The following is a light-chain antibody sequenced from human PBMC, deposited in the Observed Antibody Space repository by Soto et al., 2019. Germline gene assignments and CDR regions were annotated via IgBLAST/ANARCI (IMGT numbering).Light chain of an antibody. J-gene: IGLJ1*01. CDR1: GSDVGGYDY. CDR2: EVT. CDR3: SSYTSNSTPLV. V-gene: IGLV2-14*01. Sequence: QSALTQPASVSGSPGQSITISCTGTGSDVGGYDYVSWYQQHPGKAPKLMIYEVTNRPSGVSNRFSGSKSGNTASLTISGLQAEDEADYYCSSYTSNSTPLVFGTGTKVTVL.